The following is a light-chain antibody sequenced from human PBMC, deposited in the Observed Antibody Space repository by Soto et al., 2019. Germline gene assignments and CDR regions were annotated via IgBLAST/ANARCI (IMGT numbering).Light chain of an antibody. CDR3: SSYTSSSTLRV. V-gene: IGLV2-14*01. CDR1: SSDVGGYNY. J-gene: IGLJ1*01. Sequence: QSALTQPASGSGSPGQSITISCTGTSSDVGGYNYVSWYQQHPGKAPKLMIYDVSNRPSGVSNRFSGSKSGNTASLTISGLQAEDEADYYCSSYTSSSTLRVFGTGTKLTVL. CDR2: DVS.